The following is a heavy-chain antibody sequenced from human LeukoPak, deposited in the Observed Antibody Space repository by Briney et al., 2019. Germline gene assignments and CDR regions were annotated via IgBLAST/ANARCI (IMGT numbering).Heavy chain of an antibody. Sequence: PGGSLRLSCAASGFTFSSYGMHWVRQAPGKGLEWVAFIRYDGSNKYYADSVKGRFTISRDNSKNTLYLQMNSLRAEDTAVYYCAKDKSSSGENFDYWGQGTLVTVSS. CDR1: GFTFSSYG. D-gene: IGHD6-19*01. CDR2: IRYDGSNK. CDR3: AKDKSSSGENFDY. J-gene: IGHJ4*02. V-gene: IGHV3-30*02.